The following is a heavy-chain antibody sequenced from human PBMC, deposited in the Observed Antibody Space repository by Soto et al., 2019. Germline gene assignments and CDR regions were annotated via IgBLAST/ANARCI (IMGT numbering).Heavy chain of an antibody. CDR3: ARAPMIRGVTDYYYGMDV. J-gene: IGHJ6*02. D-gene: IGHD3-10*01. CDR2: IYPGDSDT. Sequence: EVQLVQSGAEVKKPGESLKISCKGSGYRFTNYWIGWVRQMPGKGLEWMGIIYPGDSDTRYSPSFQGQVTISADKSISTAYLQWSSLKASDTAMYYCARAPMIRGVTDYYYGMDVWGQGTTVTVSS. V-gene: IGHV5-51*03. CDR1: GYRFTNYW.